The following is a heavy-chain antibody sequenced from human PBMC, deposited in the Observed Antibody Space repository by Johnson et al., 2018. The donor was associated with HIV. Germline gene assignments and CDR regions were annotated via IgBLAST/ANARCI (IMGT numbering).Heavy chain of an antibody. CDR2: IWYDGSNK. CDR1: GFTFSNAW. D-gene: IGHD5-24*01. CDR3: AKPLEMATISDAFDI. V-gene: IGHV3-33*06. Sequence: QVQLVESGGGLVQPGGSLRLSCAASGFTFSNAWMSWVRQAPGKGLEWVAVIWYDGSNKNYADSVKGRFTISRDNSKNTLYLQMNSLRAEDTAVYYCAKPLEMATISDAFDIWGQGTMVTVSS. J-gene: IGHJ3*02.